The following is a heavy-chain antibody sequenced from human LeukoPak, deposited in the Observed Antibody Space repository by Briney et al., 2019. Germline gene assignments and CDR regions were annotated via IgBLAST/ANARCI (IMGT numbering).Heavy chain of an antibody. CDR2: IYSGGST. V-gene: IGHV3-53*01. Sequence: GGSLRLSCAASGFTVSSNYMSWVRQAPGKGLEWVSVIYSGGSTYYADSVEGRFTISRDNSKNTLYLQMNSLRAEDTAVYYCARPETYSSGWYFLDVWGKGTTVTISS. CDR1: GFTVSSNY. J-gene: IGHJ6*04. D-gene: IGHD6-19*01. CDR3: ARPETYSSGWYFLDV.